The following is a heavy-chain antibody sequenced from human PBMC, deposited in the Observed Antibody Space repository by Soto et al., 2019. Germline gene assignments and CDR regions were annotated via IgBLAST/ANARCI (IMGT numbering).Heavy chain of an antibody. CDR2: IFHSGST. CDR1: GASITSTDYY. Sequence: SETLSLTCTVSGASITSTDYYWTWFRQPPGQGLEWIGYIFHSGSTYYNPSLKSRLTISADTSKNQFSLKLSSVTAADTAVYYCARYYCSSTSCFLFDSWGQGALVTVSS. D-gene: IGHD2-2*01. J-gene: IGHJ4*02. V-gene: IGHV4-30-4*01. CDR3: ARYYCSSTSCFLFDS.